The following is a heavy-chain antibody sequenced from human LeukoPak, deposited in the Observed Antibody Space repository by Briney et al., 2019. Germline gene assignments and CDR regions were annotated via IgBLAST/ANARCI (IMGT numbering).Heavy chain of an antibody. D-gene: IGHD7-27*01. J-gene: IGHJ2*01. V-gene: IGHV4-59*01. CDR3: ARPWGSNWYFDL. Sequence: SETLSLTCTVSGGSISSYFWSWIRQPPGKGLEWVGYIYYTGSTNYNPSLKSRVTISVDTSKNQFSLKLSSVTAADTAVYYCARPWGSNWYFDLWGRGTLVTVSS. CDR2: IYYTGST. CDR1: GGSISSYF.